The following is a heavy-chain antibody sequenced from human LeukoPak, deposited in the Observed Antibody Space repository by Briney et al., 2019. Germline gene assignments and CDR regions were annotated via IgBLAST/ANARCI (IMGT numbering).Heavy chain of an antibody. J-gene: IGHJ3*02. CDR1: GGSISSYY. V-gene: IGHV4-4*07. CDR2: IYTSGST. D-gene: IGHD3-22*01. Sequence: PSETLSLTCAVSGGSISSYYWSWIRQPAGKGLEWIGRIYTSGSTNYNPSLKSRVTMSVDTSKNQFSLKLSSVTAADTAVYYCARGKVDDYDSSGWAFDIWGQGTMVTVSS. CDR3: ARGKVDDYDSSGWAFDI.